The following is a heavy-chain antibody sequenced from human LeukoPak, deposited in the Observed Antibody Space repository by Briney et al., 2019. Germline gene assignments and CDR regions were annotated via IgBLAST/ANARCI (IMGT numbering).Heavy chain of an antibody. V-gene: IGHV4-59*01. D-gene: IGHD5-18*01. CDR1: GGSIGSFY. CDR2: IYYGGTT. J-gene: IGHJ4*02. CDR3: ARHAGGYSYET. Sequence: SETLSLTCTVSGGSIGSFYWSWIRQSPGKGLEWIGYIYYGGTTNYNPSLKSRVTMLIDTSKNQFSLRLSSVTAADTAVYYCARHAGGYSYETWGQGTLVTVSS.